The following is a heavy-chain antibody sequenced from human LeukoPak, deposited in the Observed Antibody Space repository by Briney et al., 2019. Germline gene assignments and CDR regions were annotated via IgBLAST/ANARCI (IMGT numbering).Heavy chain of an antibody. Sequence: SGGSLRLSCAASGFTFSSYAMSWVRQAPGKGLEWVSAISGSGGSTYYADSVKGRFTISRDNSKNTLYLQMNSLRAEDTAVYYCARARLNELFAFDIWGQGTMATVSS. CDR3: ARARLNELFAFDI. CDR1: GFTFSSYA. J-gene: IGHJ3*02. V-gene: IGHV3-23*01. CDR2: ISGSGGST. D-gene: IGHD1-1*01.